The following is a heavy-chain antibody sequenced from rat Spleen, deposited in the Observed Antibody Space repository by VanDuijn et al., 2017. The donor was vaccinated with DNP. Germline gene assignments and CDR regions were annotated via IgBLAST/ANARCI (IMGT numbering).Heavy chain of an antibody. Sequence: EVRLVESGGGFVQPGRSLKLCCEASGFTCSDYYMARVRQAPTKGLELVEYISYFGDNTYSGDSVKGRFTISRDNAKSTLYLQINSLRSEDMATYYCARHGRRVFDYWGQGVMVTVSS. CDR2: ISYFGDNT. J-gene: IGHJ2*01. CDR1: GFTCSDYY. V-gene: IGHV5-22*01. CDR3: ARHGRRVFDY. D-gene: IGHD1-11*01.